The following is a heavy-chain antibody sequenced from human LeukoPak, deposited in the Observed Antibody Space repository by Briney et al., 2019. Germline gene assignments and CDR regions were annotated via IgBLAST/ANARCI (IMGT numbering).Heavy chain of an antibody. V-gene: IGHV4-31*03. D-gene: IGHD3-22*01. J-gene: IGHJ4*02. Sequence: SETLSLTCTVSGGSISSGAYSWNWIRQHPGKGLEWIGYIYSSGSIYYNPSLKSRVTISVDTSRSQFSLKLNSVTAADTAVYYCARGGRYYYDSSGYSHWGQGTLVTVSS. CDR3: ARGGRYYYDSSGYSH. CDR2: IYSSGSI. CDR1: GGSISSGAYS.